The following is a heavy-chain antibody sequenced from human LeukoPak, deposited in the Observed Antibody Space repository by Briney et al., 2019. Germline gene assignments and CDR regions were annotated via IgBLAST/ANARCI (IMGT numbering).Heavy chain of an antibody. CDR2: ISAGGGGT. CDR1: GFTFSSSA. J-gene: IGHJ3*02. Sequence: PGGSLRLSCAASGFTFSSSAMSWVRQAPGKGLEWVSAISAGGGGTYFADSLKGRFTISRDNSKNILYLQMNSLRADDTAVYYCAKGADTSGYMNAFDICGQGTMVTVSS. CDR3: AKGADTSGYMNAFDI. D-gene: IGHD3-22*01. V-gene: IGHV3-23*01.